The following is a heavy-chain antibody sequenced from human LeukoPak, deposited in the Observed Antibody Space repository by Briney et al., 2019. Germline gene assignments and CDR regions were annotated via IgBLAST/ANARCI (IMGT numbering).Heavy chain of an antibody. Sequence: PSETLSLTCTVSGGSISDIYWSWIRQFPGKGLERIGYVNHSGSTKYNPSLKSRVTLSVDTSKNHLSLSLSSVTAADTAVYYCAKHHSFDIWGQGTLVTVSS. V-gene: IGHV4-59*08. CDR1: GGSISDIY. J-gene: IGHJ3*02. CDR3: AKHHSFDI. CDR2: VNHSGST.